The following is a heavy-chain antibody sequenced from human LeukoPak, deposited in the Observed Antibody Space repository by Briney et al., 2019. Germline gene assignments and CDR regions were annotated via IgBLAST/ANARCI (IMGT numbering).Heavy chain of an antibody. CDR2: INPNSGGT. D-gene: IGHD3-10*01. CDR3: AKAGYYGSGSRHNYYYYYMDV. V-gene: IGHV1-2*04. Sequence: ASVRVSCKASGYTFTGYYMHWVRQAPGQGLEWMGWINPNSGGTNYAQKFQGWVTMTRDTSISTAYMELSRLRSDDTAVYYCAKAGYYGSGSRHNYYYYYMDVWGKGTTVTVSS. J-gene: IGHJ6*03. CDR1: GYTFTGYY.